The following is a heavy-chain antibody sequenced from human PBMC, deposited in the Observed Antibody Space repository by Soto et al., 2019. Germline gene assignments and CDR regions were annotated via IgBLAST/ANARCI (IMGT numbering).Heavy chain of an antibody. CDR2: VTGNGGST. CDR3: ARAYYNSGTWEHFFDY. CDR1: GFTFRTYA. V-gene: IGHV3-64*01. D-gene: IGHD3-10*01. J-gene: IGHJ4*02. Sequence: GGLLRLSCAACGFTFRTYAMHWVRQAPGRGLEYVSAVTGNGGSTYYANSVKGRFIISRDNSKNTLYLQMGSLRADDMAVYYCARAYYNSGTWEHFFDYWGQGTLVTVSS.